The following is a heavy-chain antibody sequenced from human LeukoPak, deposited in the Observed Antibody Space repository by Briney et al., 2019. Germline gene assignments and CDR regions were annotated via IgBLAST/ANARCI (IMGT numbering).Heavy chain of an antibody. D-gene: IGHD5-12*01. CDR3: ARGSGYSGYDPLNWFDP. CDR2: IYYSGST. Sequence: SQTLSLTCTVSGGSISSGGYYWSWIRQHPGKGLEWIGYIYYSGSTYYNPSLKSRVTISVDTSKNQFSVKLSSVTAADTAVYYCARGSGYSGYDPLNWFDPWGQGTLVTVSS. J-gene: IGHJ5*02. V-gene: IGHV4-31*03. CDR1: GGSISSGGYY.